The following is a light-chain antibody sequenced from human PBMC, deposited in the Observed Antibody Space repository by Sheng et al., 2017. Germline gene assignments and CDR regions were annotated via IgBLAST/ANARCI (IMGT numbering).Light chain of an antibody. V-gene: IGKV1-8*01. J-gene: IGKJ1*01. CDR3: QQSYSTPRT. Sequence: AIRMTQSPSSFSASTGDRVTITCRASQGISSYLAWYQQKPGKAPKLLIYAASTLQSGVPSRFIGSGSGTDFTLTISCLQSEDFATYYCQQSYSTPRTFGQGTKVEIK. CDR2: AAS. CDR1: QGISSY.